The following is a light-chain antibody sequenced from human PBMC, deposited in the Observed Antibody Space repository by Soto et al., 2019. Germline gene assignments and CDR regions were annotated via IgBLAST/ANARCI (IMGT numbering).Light chain of an antibody. J-gene: IGKJ1*01. Sequence: EIVLTQTPATLSLSPGERATLSCRASQSISVYLAWYQQKPGQAPRLLIYGASNRATGIPDRFSGSGSRTDFTLTISRLEPEDFAVYYCQQYGSSGTSGQGTKVDIK. CDR2: GAS. CDR3: QQYGSSGT. CDR1: QSISVY. V-gene: IGKV3-20*01.